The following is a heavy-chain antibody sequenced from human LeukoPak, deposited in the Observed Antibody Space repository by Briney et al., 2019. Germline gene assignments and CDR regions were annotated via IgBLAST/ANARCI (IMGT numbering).Heavy chain of an antibody. Sequence: SETLSLTCTVPGGSISSGDYYWSWIRQHPGKGLEWIGYIYYSGSTYYNPSLKSRVTISVDTSKNQFSLKLSSVTAADTAVYYCARGPKRSWFDPWGQGTLVTVSS. V-gene: IGHV4-31*03. CDR3: ARGPKRSWFDP. CDR1: GGSISSGDYY. CDR2: IYYSGST. J-gene: IGHJ5*02.